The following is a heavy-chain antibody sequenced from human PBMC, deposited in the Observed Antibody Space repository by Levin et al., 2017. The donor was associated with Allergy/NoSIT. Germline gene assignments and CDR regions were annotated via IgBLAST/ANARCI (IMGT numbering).Heavy chain of an antibody. Sequence: LSLTCAASGFTFSNYAMHWVRQAPGKGLEWVSIISYDANNEYYGGSVKGRFTISRDNFKNTLYLQMDSLRPEDTALYYCAREAREWRRLQYGMDVWGQGTTVTVSS. CDR2: ISYDANNE. D-gene: IGHD5-12*01. CDR3: AREAREWRRLQYGMDV. J-gene: IGHJ6*02. CDR1: GFTFSNYA. V-gene: IGHV3-30*16.